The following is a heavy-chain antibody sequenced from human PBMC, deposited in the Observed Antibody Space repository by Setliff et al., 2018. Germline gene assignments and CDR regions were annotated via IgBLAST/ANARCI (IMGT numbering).Heavy chain of an antibody. J-gene: IGHJ6*03. V-gene: IGHV4-34*01. CDR1: GGSFSGYY. Sequence: PSETLSLTCAVYGGSFSGYYWSWIRQPPGKGLEWIGEINHSGSTNYNPSLKSRVTISVDTSKNQFSLKLSSVTAADTAVYYCAREQWLDPPGYYHMDVWAKGTTVTVSS. CDR3: AREQWLDPPGYYHMDV. D-gene: IGHD6-19*01. CDR2: INHSGST.